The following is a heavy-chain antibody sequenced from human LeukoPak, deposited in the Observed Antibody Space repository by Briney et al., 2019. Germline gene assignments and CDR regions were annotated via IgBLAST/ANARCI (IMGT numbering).Heavy chain of an antibody. V-gene: IGHV4-34*01. J-gene: IGHJ3*02. CDR1: GGSFSGYY. CDR3: ARVLDAFDI. CDR2: INHSGST. Sequence: SETLSLTCAVYGGSFSGYYRSWIRQPPGKGLEWIGEINHSGSTNYNPSLESRVTISVDTSKNQFSLKLSSVTAADTAVYYCARVLDAFDIWGQGTMVTVSS.